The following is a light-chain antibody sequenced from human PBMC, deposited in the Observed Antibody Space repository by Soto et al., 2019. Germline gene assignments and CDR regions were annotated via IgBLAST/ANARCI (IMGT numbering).Light chain of an antibody. CDR3: QHFGNSLWT. CDR2: GAS. CDR1: KSVASRN. Sequence: EIVLTQSPGTLSLSPGERATLSCRASKSVASRNLAWYQQKSGQAPRLLIYGASSRAIHTPDRFSGSGSGTDFTLTISGLEPEDFAVYYCQHFGNSLWTFGQGTKVEI. V-gene: IGKV3-20*01. J-gene: IGKJ1*01.